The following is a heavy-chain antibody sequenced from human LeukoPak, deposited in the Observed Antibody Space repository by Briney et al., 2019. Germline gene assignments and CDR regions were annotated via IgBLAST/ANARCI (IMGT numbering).Heavy chain of an antibody. CDR3: ARWGYYYLDV. J-gene: IGHJ6*03. D-gene: IGHD3-16*01. CDR2: ICHSGTT. CDR1: GGSISRYY. Sequence: SETLSLTCTMSGGSISRYYWSWIRQPPGKGLEWIAYICHSGTTKYNPSPKRRVAISLDTPKRQFLLKQHYVRAADTAVYYCARWGYYYLDVWGGGTTVTVSS. V-gene: IGHV4-59*01.